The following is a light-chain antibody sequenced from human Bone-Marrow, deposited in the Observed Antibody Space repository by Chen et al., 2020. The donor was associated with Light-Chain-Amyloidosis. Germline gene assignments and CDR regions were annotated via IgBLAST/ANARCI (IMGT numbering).Light chain of an antibody. Sequence: QSVLTQPPSVSGAPGQSVTISCTGSTSNIGAGFGINWYQQLPGIAPKLLISGNNNLPSGVPDRFSGSKAGTSASLAITRLQSEDEGDDDCQSYDSSLSGVVFGGGTKLTVL. V-gene: IGLV1-40*01. CDR1: TSNIGAGFG. CDR3: QSYDSSLSGVV. CDR2: GNN. J-gene: IGLJ2*01.